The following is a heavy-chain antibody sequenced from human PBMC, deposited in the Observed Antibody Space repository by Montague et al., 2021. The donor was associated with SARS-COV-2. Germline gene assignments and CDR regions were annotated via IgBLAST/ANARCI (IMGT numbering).Heavy chain of an antibody. CDR1: GGSFSGYY. Sequence: SETLSLTCAVYGGSFSGYYWTWIRQPPGKGLEWVGEINDRGSTNYNPSFESRLTMSVDTSKNQFSLRLKSVSAADTAVYYCARAQVTIFGVLIMLPAAGAVDVWGQGTTVTASS. CDR2: INDRGST. D-gene: IGHD3-3*01. V-gene: IGHV4-34*01. CDR3: ARAQVTIFGVLIMLPAAGAVDV. J-gene: IGHJ3*01.